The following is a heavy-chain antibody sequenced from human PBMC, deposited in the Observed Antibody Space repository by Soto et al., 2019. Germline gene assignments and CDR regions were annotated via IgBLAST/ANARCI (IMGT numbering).Heavy chain of an antibody. CDR3: ARVPGGWNYPEPHYFDL. J-gene: IGHJ2*01. D-gene: IGHD1-7*01. CDR1: GFTFSSYW. Sequence: GGSLRLSCAASGFTFSSYWMHWVRQAPGKGLVWVSRINSDGSSTSYADSVKGRFTISRDNAKNTLYLQMNSLRAEDTAVYYCARVPGGWNYPEPHYFDLWGRGTLVTVSS. CDR2: INSDGSST. V-gene: IGHV3-74*01.